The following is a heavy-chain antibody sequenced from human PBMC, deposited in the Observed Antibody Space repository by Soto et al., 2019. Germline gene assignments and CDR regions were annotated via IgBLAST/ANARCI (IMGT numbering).Heavy chain of an antibody. CDR2: IYYSGST. CDR3: ARHDAYCSGGSCYDR. V-gene: IGHV4-39*01. CDR1: GGSISSSSYY. Sequence: PSETLSLTCTVPGGSISSSSYYWGWIRQPPGKGLEWIGSIYYSGSTYYNPSLKSRVTISVDTSKNQFSLKLSSVTAADTAVYYCARHDAYCSGGSCYDRWGQGTLVTVSS. J-gene: IGHJ5*02. D-gene: IGHD2-15*01.